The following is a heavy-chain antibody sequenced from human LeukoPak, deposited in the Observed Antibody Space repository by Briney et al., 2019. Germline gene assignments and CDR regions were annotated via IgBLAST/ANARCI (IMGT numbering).Heavy chain of an antibody. V-gene: IGHV3-30-3*02. CDR3: VKDKYGSGSYLLYFDS. CDR1: GVTFSSHS. CDR2: VSSDGGVK. J-gene: IGHJ4*02. D-gene: IGHD3-10*01. Sequence: GGSLRLSCAASGVTFSSHSMHWVRQAPGKGLEWLAVVSSDGGVKYYADSVKGRFTISRDNSRNTLDLQMNSLRVEDTAVYYCVKDKYGSGSYLLYFDSWGQGTLVTVFS.